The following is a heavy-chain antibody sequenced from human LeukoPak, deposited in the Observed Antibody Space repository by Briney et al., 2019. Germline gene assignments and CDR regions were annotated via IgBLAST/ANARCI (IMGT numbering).Heavy chain of an antibody. CDR2: ISTYNGNT. CDR1: GYTFINYD. D-gene: IGHD5-24*01. J-gene: IGHJ4*02. Sequence: GASVKVSCKASGYTFINYDFSWVRQAPGQGLEWMGWISTYNGNTNYAQKLQGRVTMTTDTSTSTAYMELRSLRSDDTAVYYCARGRWLQYGDLDYWGQGTLVTVSS. V-gene: IGHV1-18*01. CDR3: ARGRWLQYGDLDY.